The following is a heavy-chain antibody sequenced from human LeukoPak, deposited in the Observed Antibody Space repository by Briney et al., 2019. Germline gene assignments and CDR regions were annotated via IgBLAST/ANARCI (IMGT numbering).Heavy chain of an antibody. D-gene: IGHD3-22*01. CDR1: GFIFSNYA. CDR3: AKDQDTMILVVSPFDS. J-gene: IGHJ4*02. V-gene: IGHV3-23*01. CDR2: ISGSDGTT. Sequence: PGGSLRLSCAASGFIFSNYAMSWVRQAPGKGLEWVSVISGSDGTTYYADSVKGRFTISRDNSKNTVYLHMNNLRAEDTAMYYCAKDQDTMILVVSPFDSWGQGTLVTVSS.